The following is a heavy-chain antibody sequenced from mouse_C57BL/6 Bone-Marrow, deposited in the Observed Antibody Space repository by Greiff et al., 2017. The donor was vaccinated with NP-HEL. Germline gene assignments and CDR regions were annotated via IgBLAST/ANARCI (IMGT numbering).Heavy chain of an antibody. CDR1: GFTFSDFY. CDR2: SRNKANDYTT. V-gene: IGHV7-1*01. D-gene: IGHD3-3*01. Sequence: EVQLVESGGGLVQSGRSLRLSCATSGFTFSDFYMEWVRQAPGKGLEWIAASRNKANDYTTEYSASVKGRFIVSRDTSQSILYLQMNALRAEDTAIYYCARDGDGYAMDYWGQGTSVTVSS. J-gene: IGHJ4*01. CDR3: ARDGDGYAMDY.